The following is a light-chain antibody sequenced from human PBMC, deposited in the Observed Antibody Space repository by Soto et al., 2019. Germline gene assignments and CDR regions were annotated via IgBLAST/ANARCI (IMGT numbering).Light chain of an antibody. Sequence: DVVMTQSPLSLPVTLGQPASISCRSSQSLIHSDGNTYLAWFQQRPGQSPRRLIYEVSKRDSGVPDRFSGSGSGTDFTLKISRVEAEDVGLYYCMQGTHCPPWTFGQGTKVEIK. CDR1: QSLIHSDGNTY. V-gene: IGKV2-30*02. J-gene: IGKJ1*01. CDR2: EVS. CDR3: MQGTHCPPWT.